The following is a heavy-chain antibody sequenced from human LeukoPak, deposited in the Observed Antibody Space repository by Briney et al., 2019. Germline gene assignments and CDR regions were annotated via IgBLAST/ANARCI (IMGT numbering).Heavy chain of an antibody. V-gene: IGHV3-23*01. CDR2: ISGSGPGT. D-gene: IGHD6-13*01. CDR1: GFTFSNYA. J-gene: IGHJ4*02. Sequence: GSLRLSCAASGFTFSNYAMSWVRQAPGKGLEWVSTISGSGPGTYYADSVKGRFTISRDNSKNTLYLQMSSLRAEDTAVYYCALRGSSYYQFVYWGQGTLVTVSS. CDR3: ALRGSSYYQFVY.